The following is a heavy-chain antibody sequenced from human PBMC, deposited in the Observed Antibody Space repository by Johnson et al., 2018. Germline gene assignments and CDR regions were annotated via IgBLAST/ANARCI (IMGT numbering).Heavy chain of an antibody. J-gene: IGHJ6*02. D-gene: IGHD4-23*01. CDR1: GFTVSSNY. V-gene: IGHV3-53*01. CDR3: ARSTGGNSFPYYYYGMDV. Sequence: VQLVQSGGGLIQPGGSLRLSCAASGFTVSSNYMSWVRQAPGKGLEWVSVIYSGGSTYYADSVKGRFTISRDNSKNPLYRQMNSRRAEDTAVYYCARSTGGNSFPYYYYGMDVWGQGTTVTVSS. CDR2: IYSGGST.